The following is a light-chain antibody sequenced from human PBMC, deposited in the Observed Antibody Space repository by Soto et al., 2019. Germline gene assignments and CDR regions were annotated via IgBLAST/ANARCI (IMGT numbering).Light chain of an antibody. V-gene: IGKV1-39*01. CDR2: AAS. CDR1: QSISSY. Sequence: DIQMTQSPSCLSASVGDSVTITCRASQSISSYLNWYQQKPGKAPKLLIYAASSLQSGVPSRFSGSGSGTDFTLTISCLQSEDLATYYCQRSYGSPPWTFGQCTKVDI. CDR3: QRSYGSPPWT. J-gene: IGKJ1*01.